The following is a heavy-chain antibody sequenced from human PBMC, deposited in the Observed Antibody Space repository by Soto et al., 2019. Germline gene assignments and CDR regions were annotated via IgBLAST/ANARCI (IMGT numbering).Heavy chain of an antibody. CDR3: ARNSSYYYESSGYYVFDY. D-gene: IGHD3-22*01. Sequence: SETLSLTCTVSGGSISSSSYYWGWIRQHPGKGLEWIGSIYYSGSTYYNPSLKSRVSISVDTSKNQFSLTLISVAAADTAVYYCARNSSYYYESSGYYVFDYWGQGTLVTVSS. J-gene: IGHJ4*02. V-gene: IGHV4-39*01. CDR2: IYYSGST. CDR1: GGSISSSSYY.